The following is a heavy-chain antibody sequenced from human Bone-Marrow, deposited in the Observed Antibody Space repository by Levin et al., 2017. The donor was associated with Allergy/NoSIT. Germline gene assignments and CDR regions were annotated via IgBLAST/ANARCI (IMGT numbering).Heavy chain of an antibody. CDR2: IVPRDSAT. Sequence: GESLKISCKGSGFSFPDYWISWVRQMPGKGLEWMGKIVPRDSATSYSPSFQGHVTFSTDKSIDTAYLQWSSLKASDTAMYYCARHHQSPYYWYMDVWGKGTTIIVSS. CDR3: ARHHQSPYYWYMDV. CDR1: GFSFPDYW. V-gene: IGHV5-10-1*01. D-gene: IGHD3-10*01. J-gene: IGHJ6*04.